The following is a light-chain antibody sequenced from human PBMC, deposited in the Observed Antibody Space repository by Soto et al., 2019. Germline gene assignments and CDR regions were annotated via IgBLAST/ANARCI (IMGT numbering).Light chain of an antibody. J-gene: IGLJ2*01. CDR2: DVN. V-gene: IGLV2-14*01. CDR1: ISDIGGYNF. Sequence: QSALTQPASVSGSPGQSITISCTGTISDIGGYNFISWYQHHPGKAPKLVIYDVNNRPSGISYRFSGSKSGNTASLTISGLQAEDEADYYCASYTRTTTLVFGGGTKHTVL. CDR3: ASYTRTTTLV.